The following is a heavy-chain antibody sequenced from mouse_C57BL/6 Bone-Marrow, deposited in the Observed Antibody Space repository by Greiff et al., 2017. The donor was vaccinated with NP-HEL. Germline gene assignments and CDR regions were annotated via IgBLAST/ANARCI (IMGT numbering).Heavy chain of an antibody. CDR2: ISAGGSYT. Sequence: DVMLVESGGGLVKPGGSLKLSCAASGFTFSSYAMSWVRQTPDKRLEWVATISAGGSYTYYPDNVKGRFTISRDNAKNNLYLQMSQLKSEDTAMYYCARVGLGLPAWFAYWGQGTLVTVSA. V-gene: IGHV5-4*03. CDR3: ARVGLGLPAWFAY. J-gene: IGHJ3*01. CDR1: GFTFSSYA. D-gene: IGHD2-4*01.